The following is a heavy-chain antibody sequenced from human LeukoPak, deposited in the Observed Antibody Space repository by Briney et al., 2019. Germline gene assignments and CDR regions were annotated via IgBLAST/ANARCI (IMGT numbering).Heavy chain of an antibody. CDR2: ISYDGSNK. J-gene: IGHJ4*02. Sequence: GGSMRLSCAASGFTFSSYAMHWVRQAPGKGLEWVAVISYDGSNKYYADSVKGRFTISRDNSKNTLYLQMNSLRAEDTAVYYCAKDPSRGIVGAPGFDYWGQGTLVTVSS. V-gene: IGHV3-30-3*01. D-gene: IGHD1-26*01. CDR1: GFTFSSYA. CDR3: AKDPSRGIVGAPGFDY.